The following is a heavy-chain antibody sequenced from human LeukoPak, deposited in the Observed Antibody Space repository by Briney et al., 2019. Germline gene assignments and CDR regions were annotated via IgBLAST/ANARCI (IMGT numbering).Heavy chain of an antibody. J-gene: IGHJ5*02. CDR2: INHSGST. CDR1: GGSISSYY. Sequence: PSETLSLTCTVSGGSISSYYWSWIRQPPGKGLEWIGEINHSGSTNYNPSLKSRVTISVDTSKNQFSLKLSSVTAADTAVYYCARFNVRGVSNWFDPWGQGTLVTVSS. D-gene: IGHD3-10*02. V-gene: IGHV4-34*01. CDR3: ARFNVRGVSNWFDP.